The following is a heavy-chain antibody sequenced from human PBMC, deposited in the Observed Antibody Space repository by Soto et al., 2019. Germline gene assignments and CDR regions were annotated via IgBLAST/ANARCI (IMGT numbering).Heavy chain of an antibody. CDR3: ARSGGPYVWFNVF. CDR1: GGLFSSFA. Sequence: QEQLVQSGAEVKKPGSSVKVSCKDSGGLFSSFAISWVRQAPGQGLEWMGGIIPVFGTTNYAQKFQGRVTITADESTNTAYMALSSLTSDEPALYYCARSGGPYVWFNVFWGPGPQVTASS. D-gene: IGHD3-16*01. CDR2: IIPVFGTT. J-gene: IGHJ4*02. V-gene: IGHV1-69*01.